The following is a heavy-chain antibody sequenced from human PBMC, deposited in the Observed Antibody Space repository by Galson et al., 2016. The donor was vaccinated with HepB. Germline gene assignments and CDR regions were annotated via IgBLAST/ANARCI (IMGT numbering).Heavy chain of an antibody. CDR2: ISPSGNII. J-gene: IGHJ4*02. V-gene: IGHV3-11*04. D-gene: IGHD6-13*01. CDR3: GRGGGPAADV. Sequence: SLRLSCAAPGFTFSDYYMSWIRQAPGKGLEWISYISPSGNIISYADSVNGRFTVFRDNPENSVSLQMNSLRDEDTAVYYCGRGGGPAADVWGPGTLVTVSS. CDR1: GFTFSDYY.